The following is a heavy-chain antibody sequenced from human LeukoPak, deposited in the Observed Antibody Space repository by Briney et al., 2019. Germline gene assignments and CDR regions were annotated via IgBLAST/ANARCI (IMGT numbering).Heavy chain of an antibody. V-gene: IGHV3-21*06. J-gene: IGHJ6*03. CDR1: GFTFSRCG. Sequence: GGSLRLSCVASGFTFSRCGMNWVRQAPGKGLEWVSSISGSTTYIYYADSVKGRFTISRDNSKNTLYLQMNSLSPEDTAVYFCARDGLDRGSSGWGYYMDVWGKGTPVTVSS. D-gene: IGHD6-6*01. CDR3: ARDGLDRGSSGWGYYMDV. CDR2: ISGSTTYI.